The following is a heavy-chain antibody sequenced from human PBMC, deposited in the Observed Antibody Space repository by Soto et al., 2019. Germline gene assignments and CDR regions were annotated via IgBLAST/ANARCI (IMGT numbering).Heavy chain of an antibody. D-gene: IGHD2-15*01. V-gene: IGHV4-31*03. CDR2: IYYSGST. Sequence: QVQLQESGPGLVKPSQTLSLTCTVSGGSISSVGYYWSWIRQHPGKGLEWIGYIYYSGSTYYNPSLKRRVTISVDTSKNQFSLKLSSVTAADTAVYYCARGTGYCSGGSCYYYYYGRDVWGQGTTVTVSS. J-gene: IGHJ6*02. CDR1: GGSISSVGYY. CDR3: ARGTGYCSGGSCYYYYYGRDV.